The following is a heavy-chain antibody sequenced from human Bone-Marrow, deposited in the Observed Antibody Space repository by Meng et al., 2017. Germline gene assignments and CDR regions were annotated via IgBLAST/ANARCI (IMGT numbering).Heavy chain of an antibody. CDR2: IYHSGST. V-gene: IGHV4-4*02. J-gene: IGHJ4*02. CDR1: GGSISSSNW. D-gene: IGHD3-22*01. CDR3: ARDSRTYYYDSSGYTFDY. Sequence: QGQWLGSAPGLVKPSGTLSLTCAVSGGSISSSNWWSWVRQPPGKGLEWIGEIYHSGSTNYNPSLKSRVTISVDKSKNQFSLKLSSVTAADTAVYYCARDSRTYYYDSSGYTFDYWGQGTLVTVSS.